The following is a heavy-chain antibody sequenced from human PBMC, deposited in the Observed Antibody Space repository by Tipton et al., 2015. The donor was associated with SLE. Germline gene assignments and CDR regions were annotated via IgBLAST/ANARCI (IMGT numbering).Heavy chain of an antibody. CDR3: ATSVYSSNYFGSFDL. Sequence: TLSLTCTVSGDTISDHYWSWIWQSPGGGLEWIGSIYYTGSTYYSPSLKSRVTISVDTSKNLFSLNVDSVTAADTAVYFCATSVYSSNYFGSFDLWGQGTMVTVSS. CDR1: GDTISDHY. CDR2: IYYTGST. J-gene: IGHJ3*01. D-gene: IGHD6-13*01. V-gene: IGHV4-59*11.